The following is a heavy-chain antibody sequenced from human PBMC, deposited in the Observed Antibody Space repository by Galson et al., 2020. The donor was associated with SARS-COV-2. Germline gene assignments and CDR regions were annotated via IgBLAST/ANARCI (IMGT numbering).Heavy chain of an antibody. Sequence: ETSETLSLTCTVSAGSINNYYWAWIRQPPGKGLEWIASIYFNGNTRYNPSLQSRISMSVDTSENQFSLRLNSVTAADTAVYYCARGPPFGEFRLGYLDYWGQGSLVTVSS. CDR1: AGSINNYY. J-gene: IGHJ4*02. V-gene: IGHV4-59*01. D-gene: IGHD3-10*01. CDR2: IYFNGNT. CDR3: ARGPPFGEFRLGYLDY.